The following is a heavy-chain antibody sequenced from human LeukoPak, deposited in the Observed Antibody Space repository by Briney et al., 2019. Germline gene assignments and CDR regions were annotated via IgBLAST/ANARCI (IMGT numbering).Heavy chain of an antibody. Sequence: SETLSLTCAVSGGSITSTTYYWGWIRQPPGKGLEWIGRIHSNGNTYYNPSLESRVTISVDTSKNQFSLKLISVTAADSAVYYCARRHHDFWRPFDSWGQGTLVTVSS. V-gene: IGHV4-39*01. CDR2: IHSNGNT. D-gene: IGHD3-3*01. CDR3: ARRHHDFWRPFDS. CDR1: GGSITSTTYY. J-gene: IGHJ4*02.